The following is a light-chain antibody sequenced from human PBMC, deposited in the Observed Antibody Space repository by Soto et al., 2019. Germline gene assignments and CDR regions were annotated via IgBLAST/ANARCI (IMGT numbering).Light chain of an antibody. J-gene: IGLJ3*02. CDR3: CSYAGGNTFA. CDR1: SSDVGSSNL. CDR2: EGI. Sequence: QSALTQPASVSGSPGQSITISCTGTSSDVGSSNLVSWYQQHPGKAPKLIIYEGIQRPSGLSHRFSGSKSAHTASLTISGLQTEDEADYYCCSYAGGNTFAFGGGTKLTVL. V-gene: IGLV2-23*03.